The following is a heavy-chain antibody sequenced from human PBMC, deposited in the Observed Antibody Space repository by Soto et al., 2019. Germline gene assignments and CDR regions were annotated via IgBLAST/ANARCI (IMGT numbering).Heavy chain of an antibody. D-gene: IGHD3-22*01. J-gene: IGHJ4*02. V-gene: IGHV1-46*01. Sequence: QVQLVQSGAEVKKPGASVKVSCKASGYTFTTYYIHWVRQAPGRGLEWMGVINPSGGSTTYAQKFQGRVNMARGTYTSTVEMEQSSLRSEDTAMYYCATELAEYYDSSSYSFVRGGEGGFHYWGQGTLVTVSS. CDR1: GYTFTTYY. CDR2: INPSGGST. CDR3: ATELAEYYDSSSYSFVRGGEGGFHY.